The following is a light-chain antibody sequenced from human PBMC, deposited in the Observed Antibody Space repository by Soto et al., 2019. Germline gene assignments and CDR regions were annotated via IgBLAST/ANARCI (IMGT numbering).Light chain of an antibody. V-gene: IGLV2-8*01. Sequence: QSALTQPPSASGSPGQSVTISCTRTRSDVGAYKYVSWYQQYPGKAPKLMIYEVTKRPSGVPDRFSGSKSGNTASLTVSGLQAEDEADYYCTSYVGNDIWVFGGGTQLTVL. CDR3: TSYVGNDIWV. J-gene: IGLJ3*02. CDR1: RSDVGAYKY. CDR2: EVT.